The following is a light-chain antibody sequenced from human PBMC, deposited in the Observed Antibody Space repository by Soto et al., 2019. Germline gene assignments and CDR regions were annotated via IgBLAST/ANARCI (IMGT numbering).Light chain of an antibody. V-gene: IGLV2-14*01. J-gene: IGLJ2*01. CDR3: SSYTTTSTVL. CDR2: DVS. Sequence: QSALTQPASVSGSPGQSITISCTGTSSDVGGYDYVSWYQQHPGKAPKVMIYDVSNRPSGVSNRFSGSKSGNTASLTISGLQPEDEADYYCSSYTTTSTVLFGGGTKLTVL. CDR1: SSDVGGYDY.